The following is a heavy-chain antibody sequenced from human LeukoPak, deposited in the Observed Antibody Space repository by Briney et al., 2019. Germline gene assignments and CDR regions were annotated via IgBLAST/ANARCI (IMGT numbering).Heavy chain of an antibody. J-gene: IGHJ4*02. CDR3: ARVPAMAGTYFDY. D-gene: IGHD5-24*01. CDR1: GFMFSRYW. V-gene: IGHV3-7*04. CDR2: IKEDGSEK. Sequence: GGSLRLSCAASGFMFSRYWMTWVRQAPGKGLEWVANIKEDGSEKYYVGSVKGRFTISRDNAENSLYLQMNSLRVEDTALYYCARVPAMAGTYFDYWGQGSLVTVSS.